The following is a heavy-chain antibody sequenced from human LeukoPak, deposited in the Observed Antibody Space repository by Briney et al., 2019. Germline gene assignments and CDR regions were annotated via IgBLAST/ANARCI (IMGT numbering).Heavy chain of an antibody. Sequence: GGSLRLSCAASGFTFDDYAMHWVRQAPGKGLEWVSGISWNSGSIGYADSVKGRFTISRDNAKNSLYLQMNSLRAEDTALYYCAKDYSIAVAGIPDYWGQGTLVPVSS. J-gene: IGHJ4*02. CDR2: ISWNSGSI. CDR1: GFTFDDYA. D-gene: IGHD6-19*01. CDR3: AKDYSIAVAGIPDY. V-gene: IGHV3-9*01.